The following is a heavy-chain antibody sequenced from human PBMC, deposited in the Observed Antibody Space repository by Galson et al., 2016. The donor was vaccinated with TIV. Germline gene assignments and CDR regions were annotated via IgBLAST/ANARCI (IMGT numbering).Heavy chain of an antibody. J-gene: IGHJ3*02. CDR1: GFSLSTSGVA. CDR2: IYGDDDK. Sequence: VKPTQTLTLTCTFSGFSLSTSGVAVGWIRQPPGKALEWLALIYGDDDKRYRPSLKSRLTIHKDTPKNQVLLTVTNLDPEDTATYYCAHRRSVASAVLDAFDIWGPGTVVTVSS. D-gene: IGHD2-2*01. CDR3: AHRRSVASAVLDAFDI. V-gene: IGHV2-5*02.